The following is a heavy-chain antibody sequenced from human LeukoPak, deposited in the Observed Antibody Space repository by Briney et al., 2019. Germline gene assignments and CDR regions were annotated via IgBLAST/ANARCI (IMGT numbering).Heavy chain of an antibody. D-gene: IGHD3-10*01. CDR3: ARDRYYGSGILDV. J-gene: IGHJ6*02. Sequence: GGSLRLSCAASGFAFSSYEMNWARQAPGKGLEWVSYISSSGSTIYYADSVKGRFTISRDNAKNTLYLQMNSLRAEDTAVYYCARDRYYGSGILDVWGQGTTVTVSS. CDR2: ISSSGSTI. V-gene: IGHV3-48*03. CDR1: GFAFSSYE.